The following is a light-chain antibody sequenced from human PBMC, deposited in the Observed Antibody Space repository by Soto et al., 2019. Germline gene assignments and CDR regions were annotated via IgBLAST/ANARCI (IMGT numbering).Light chain of an antibody. CDR3: QQSYSTPRT. CDR1: QSISSD. CDR2: AAS. J-gene: IGKJ1*01. V-gene: IGKV1-39*01. Sequence: DIQMTHTPASLSASLGDTVTIPCRAIQSISSDLDWYQQKPGKAPKLLIYAASSLQSGVPSRFNGTGSGTEFTLTISSLQPEDFATYYSQQSYSTPRTFGQGTKVEIK.